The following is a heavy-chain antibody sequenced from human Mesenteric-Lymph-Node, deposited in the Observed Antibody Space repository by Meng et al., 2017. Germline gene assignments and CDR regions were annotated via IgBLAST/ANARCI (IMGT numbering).Heavy chain of an antibody. CDR1: GFSLRTSRVG. CDR3: AHSEAYYDSSGYYGTEDYYYGMDV. CDR2: IYWNDDK. J-gene: IGHJ6*02. Sequence: SGPTLVKPSQTLTLTCTFSGFSLRTSRVGVGWIRQPPGKAWEWHALIYWNDDKRYSPSLKGRLTITKDTNKKQVVLTMNNMDPVDTATYYCAHSEAYYDSSGYYGTEDYYYGMDVWGQGTTVTVSS. D-gene: IGHD3-22*01. V-gene: IGHV2-5*01.